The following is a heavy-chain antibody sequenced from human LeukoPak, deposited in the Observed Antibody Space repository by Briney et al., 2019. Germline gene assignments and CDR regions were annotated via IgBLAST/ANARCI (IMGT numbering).Heavy chain of an antibody. CDR2: ISSSGSTI. V-gene: IGHV3-48*03. J-gene: IGHJ4*02. CDR3: ARSGDYEDNY. D-gene: IGHD4-17*01. Sequence: PGGSLRLSSAASGFTFSSYEMNWVRQAPGKGLEWVSYISSSGSTIYYADSVKGRFTISRDNAKNSLYLQMNSLRAEDTAVYYCARSGDYEDNYWGQGTLVTVSS. CDR1: GFTFSSYE.